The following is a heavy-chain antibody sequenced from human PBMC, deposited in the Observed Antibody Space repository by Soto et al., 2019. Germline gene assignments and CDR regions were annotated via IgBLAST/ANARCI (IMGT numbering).Heavy chain of an antibody. CDR2: IIPILGIA. V-gene: IGHV1-69*08. J-gene: IGHJ4*02. D-gene: IGHD4-4*01. CDR3: ARDSTTVSTGTADY. Sequence: QVQLVQSGAEVKKPGSSVKVSCKASGGTFSSYTISWVRQAPGQGLEWMGRIIPILGIANYAPKFQGRVTITADKSTSTAYMGLGSLRSEDTAVYYCARDSTTVSTGTADYWGQGTLVTVSS. CDR1: GGTFSSYT.